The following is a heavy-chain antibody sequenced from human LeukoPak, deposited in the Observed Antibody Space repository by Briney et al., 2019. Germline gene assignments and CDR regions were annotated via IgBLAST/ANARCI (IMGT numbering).Heavy chain of an antibody. D-gene: IGHD2-15*01. Sequence: ASVKVSCKASGYTFTSYAMHWVRQAPGQRLECMGWINTGNGKTKYSQKFQGRVTITRDTSAGTAYMELSSLRSEDTAVYYCARDASSIYCSGGSCYSRGGMDVWGQGTTVTVSS. V-gene: IGHV1-3*04. J-gene: IGHJ6*02. CDR3: ARDASSIYCSGGSCYSRGGMDV. CDR2: INTGNGKT. CDR1: GYTFTSYA.